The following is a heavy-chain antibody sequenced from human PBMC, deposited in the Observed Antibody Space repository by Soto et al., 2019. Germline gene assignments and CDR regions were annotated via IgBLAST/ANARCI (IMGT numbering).Heavy chain of an antibody. CDR3: ARDSISGSYYLEY. V-gene: IGHV3-33*08. CDR2: IWYDGSNK. D-gene: IGHD1-26*01. CDR1: GFTFSSYA. Sequence: PGGSLRLSCAASGFTFSSYAMHLVRQSPGKGLEWVAVIWYDGSNKYYADSVKGRFTISRDNSKNTMYLQMNSLRAEDAAVYYCARDSISGSYYLEYSGQGTMVTVSS. J-gene: IGHJ4*02.